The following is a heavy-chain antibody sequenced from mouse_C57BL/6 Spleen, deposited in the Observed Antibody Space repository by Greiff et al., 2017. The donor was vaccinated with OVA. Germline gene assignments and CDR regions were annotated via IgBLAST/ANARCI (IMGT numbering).Heavy chain of an antibody. Sequence: EVKLVESGEGLVKPGGSLKLSCAASGFTFSSYAMSWVRQTPEKRLEWVAYISSGGDYIYYADTVKGRFTISRDNARNNLYLQMSSLKSEDTAMYYCTRDHYYGSIYYAMDYWGQGTSVTVSS. V-gene: IGHV5-9-1*02. CDR3: TRDHYYGSIYYAMDY. CDR1: GFTFSSYA. J-gene: IGHJ4*01. D-gene: IGHD1-1*01. CDR2: ISSGGDYI.